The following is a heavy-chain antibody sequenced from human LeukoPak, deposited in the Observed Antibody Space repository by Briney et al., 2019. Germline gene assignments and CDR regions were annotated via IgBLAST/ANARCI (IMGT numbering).Heavy chain of an antibody. CDR3: AKDRHPYGSGSYFTSDY. Sequence: PGRSLRLSCAASGFTFSSYWMTWVRQAPGKGLEWVANIKQDGSEKYYVDSVKGRFTIPRDNAKNSLYLQMNSLRAEDTAVYYCAKDRHPYGSGSYFTSDYWGQGTLVTVSS. D-gene: IGHD3-10*01. J-gene: IGHJ4*02. CDR1: GFTFSSYW. CDR2: IKQDGSEK. V-gene: IGHV3-7*04.